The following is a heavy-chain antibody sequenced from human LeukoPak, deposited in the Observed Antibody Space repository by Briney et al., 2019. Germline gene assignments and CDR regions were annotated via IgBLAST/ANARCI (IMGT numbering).Heavy chain of an antibody. J-gene: IGHJ4*02. D-gene: IGHD6-6*01. CDR2: IRSKANSYAT. CDR1: GFTFSGSA. Sequence: GGSLRLSCAASGFTFSGSAMHWVRQASGKGLEWVGRIRSKANSYATAYAASVRGRFTISRDDSKNTAYLQMNSLKTEDTAVYYCTIQYSSSSDGPRDYWGQGTLVTVSS. CDR3: TIQYSSSSDGPRDY. V-gene: IGHV3-73*01.